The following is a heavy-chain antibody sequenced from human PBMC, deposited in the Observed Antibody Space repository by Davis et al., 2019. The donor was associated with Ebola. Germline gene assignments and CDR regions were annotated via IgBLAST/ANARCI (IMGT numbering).Heavy chain of an antibody. J-gene: IGHJ4*02. Sequence: SETLSLTCTVSGGSISSGGYYWSWIRQHPGKGLEWIGYIYYSGSTYYNPSLKSRVTISVDTSKNQFSLKLSSVTAADTAVYYCARVRAQYFDWLLIAYYFDYWGQGTLVTVSS. D-gene: IGHD3-9*01. CDR3: ARVRAQYFDWLLIAYYFDY. CDR2: IYYSGST. V-gene: IGHV4-31*03. CDR1: GGSISSGGYY.